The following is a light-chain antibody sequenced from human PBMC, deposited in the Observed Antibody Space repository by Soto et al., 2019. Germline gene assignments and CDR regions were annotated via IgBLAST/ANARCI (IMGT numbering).Light chain of an antibody. Sequence: QPVLTQSPSASASLGASVKLTCTLSSGHSSYAIAWHQQQPEKGPRYLMKLNSDGSHSKGDGIPDRFSGSSSGAERDLTISSLQSEDEADYYCQTWGTGIHVVFGGGTKVTVL. CDR2: LNSDGSH. CDR1: SGHSSYA. V-gene: IGLV4-69*01. CDR3: QTWGTGIHVV. J-gene: IGLJ2*01.